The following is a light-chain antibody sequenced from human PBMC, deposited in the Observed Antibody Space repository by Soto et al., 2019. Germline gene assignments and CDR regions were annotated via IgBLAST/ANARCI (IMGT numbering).Light chain of an antibody. Sequence: QSVLTQPPSVSGAPGQRVTISCTGSSSNIGAGYDVHWYQQLPGTATKLLIYGNNNRPSGVTDRFSGSKSRTSASLAITGLQAEDEADYYCQAHDSSLSGWVFGGGTKLTVL. J-gene: IGLJ3*02. V-gene: IGLV1-40*01. CDR2: GNN. CDR3: QAHDSSLSGWV. CDR1: SSNIGAGYD.